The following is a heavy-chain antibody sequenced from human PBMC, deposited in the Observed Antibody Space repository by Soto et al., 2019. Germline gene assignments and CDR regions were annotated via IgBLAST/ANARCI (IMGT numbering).Heavy chain of an antibody. CDR2: ISIGTSTI. D-gene: IGHD2-8*01. CDR3: ARDNGMAGSFDP. CDR1: GFIFSSYS. J-gene: IGHJ5*02. Sequence: EVQLVESGGGLVHPGGSLRLSCAASGFIFSSYSMNWVRQAPGKGLEWVSYISIGTSTIYYADSVKGRFTISRDDAKNSLYLQMNSLRDEDTAVYYCARDNGMAGSFDPWGQGTLVIVSS. V-gene: IGHV3-48*02.